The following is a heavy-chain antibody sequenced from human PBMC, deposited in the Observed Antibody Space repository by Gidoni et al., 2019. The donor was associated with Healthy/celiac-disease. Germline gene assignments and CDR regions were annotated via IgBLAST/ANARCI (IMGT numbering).Heavy chain of an antibody. CDR3: ARDYDFWSGLTGEIRGAWIPFDY. Sequence: EVQLVESGGGLVKPGGSLRLSCAASGFTFSSYSMNWVRQAPGKVLEWVSSIMSSSSYIYYADSVKGRFTISRDNAKNSLYLQMNSLRAEDTAVYYCARDYDFWSGLTGEIRGAWIPFDYWGQGTLVTVSS. V-gene: IGHV3-21*01. J-gene: IGHJ4*02. CDR1: GFTFSSYS. D-gene: IGHD3-3*01. CDR2: IMSSSSYI.